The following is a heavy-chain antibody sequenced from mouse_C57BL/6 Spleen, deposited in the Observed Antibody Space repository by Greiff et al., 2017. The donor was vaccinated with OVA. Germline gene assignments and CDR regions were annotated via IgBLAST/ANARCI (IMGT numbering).Heavy chain of an antibody. Sequence: EVKVIESGEGLVKPGGSLKLSCAASGFTFSSYAMSWVRQTPEKRLEWVAYISSGGDYIYYADTVKGRFTISRDNARNTLYLQMSSLKSEDTAMYYCTRGDYGSPAWFAYWGQGTLVTVSA. J-gene: IGHJ3*01. V-gene: IGHV5-9-1*02. CDR1: GFTFSSYA. D-gene: IGHD1-1*01. CDR3: TRGDYGSPAWFAY. CDR2: ISSGGDYI.